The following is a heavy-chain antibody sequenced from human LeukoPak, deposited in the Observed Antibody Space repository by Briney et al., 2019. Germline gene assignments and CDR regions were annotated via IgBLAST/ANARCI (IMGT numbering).Heavy chain of an antibody. CDR3: ARSDSSSWYYFDY. V-gene: IGHV3-33*01. J-gene: IGHJ4*02. CDR1: GFSFSSYG. CDR2: ILYDGSNK. D-gene: IGHD6-13*01. Sequence: GGSLRLSCAASGFSFSSYGMHWVRKAPGKGLEWVAFILYDGSNKYSADSVKGRFTISRDNSKNTLYLQMNSLRAEDTAVYYCARSDSSSWYYFDYWGQGTLVTVSS.